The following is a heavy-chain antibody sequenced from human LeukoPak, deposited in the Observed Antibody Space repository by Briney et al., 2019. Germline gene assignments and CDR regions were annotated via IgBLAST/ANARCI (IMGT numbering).Heavy chain of an antibody. CDR2: IYYSGSA. Sequence: PSETLSLTCTVSGGSISSSHYYWAWIRQSPGNGLEWFGSIYYSGSAYYYPSLKSRVTISVDTSKNQFSLKLSSVTAADTAVYYCARRYDATAMIDYWGQGTPVTVSS. V-gene: IGHV4-39*01. D-gene: IGHD5-18*01. CDR1: GGSISSSHYY. J-gene: IGHJ4*02. CDR3: ARRYDATAMIDY.